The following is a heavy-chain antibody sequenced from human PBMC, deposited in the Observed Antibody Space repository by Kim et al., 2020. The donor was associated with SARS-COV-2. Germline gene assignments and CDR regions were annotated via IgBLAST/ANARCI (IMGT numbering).Heavy chain of an antibody. D-gene: IGHD6-19*01. CDR3: ARSVKQWLVKFDY. Sequence: YAQKFQGRVTMTRDTSTSTVYMELSSLRSEDTAVYYCARSVKQWLVKFDYWGQGTLVTVSS. V-gene: IGHV1-46*01. J-gene: IGHJ4*02.